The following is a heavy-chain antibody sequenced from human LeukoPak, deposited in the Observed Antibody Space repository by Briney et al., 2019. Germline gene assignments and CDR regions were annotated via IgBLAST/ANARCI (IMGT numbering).Heavy chain of an antibody. Sequence: SETLSLTCTVSGGSFSSYYWSWIRQPPGKGLEWIGEINHSGNTNYNPSLKSRVTISVDTSKNQLSLKLSSVTAADTAVYYCARGRSYYYGSYYFDYWGQGTLVTVSS. D-gene: IGHD3-10*01. CDR3: ARGRSYYYGSYYFDY. J-gene: IGHJ4*02. CDR2: INHSGNT. V-gene: IGHV4-34*01. CDR1: GGSFSSYY.